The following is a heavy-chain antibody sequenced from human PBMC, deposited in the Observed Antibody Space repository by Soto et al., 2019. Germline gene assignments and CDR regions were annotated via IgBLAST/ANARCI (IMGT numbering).Heavy chain of an antibody. V-gene: IGHV3-74*01. Sequence: GGSLRLSCVVSEFTFSSSWTHWVRQGPGKGLMWVSRINSDASITNYADSVKGRFTTSRDNAKNMLYLQMNSLRAEDTALYYCVTGCSDYWRQRTLVTVSS. CDR2: INSDASIT. CDR3: VTGCSDY. J-gene: IGHJ4*02. CDR1: EFTFSSSW.